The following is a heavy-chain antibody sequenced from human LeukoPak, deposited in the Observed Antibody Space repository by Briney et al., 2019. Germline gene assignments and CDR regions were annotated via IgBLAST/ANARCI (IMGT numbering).Heavy chain of an antibody. CDR3: ARDRASYTYDFWSGYHDAFDI. CDR1: GGSISSHY. CDR2: IYYSGST. J-gene: IGHJ3*02. V-gene: IGHV4-59*11. D-gene: IGHD3-3*01. Sequence: SETLSLTCTVSGGSISSHYWNWIRQPPGKGLEWIGYIYYSGSTKYNPSLKSRVTISVDTSKNQFSLKLSSVTAADTAVYYCARDRASYTYDFWSGYHDAFDIWGQGTMVTVSS.